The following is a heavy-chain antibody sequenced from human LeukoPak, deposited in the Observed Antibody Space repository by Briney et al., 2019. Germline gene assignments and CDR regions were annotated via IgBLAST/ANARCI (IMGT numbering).Heavy chain of an antibody. CDR2: INPNSGGT. CDR3: ARDRGFGELFPYYYYYMDV. D-gene: IGHD3-10*01. J-gene: IGHJ6*03. V-gene: IGHV1-2*02. CDR1: GYTFTGYY. Sequence: ASVKVSCKASGYTFTGYYMHWVRQAPGQGLEWMGWINPNSGGTNYAQKFQGRVTMTRDTSISTAYMELSSLRSEDTAVYYCARDRGFGELFPYYYYYMDVWGKGTTVTVSS.